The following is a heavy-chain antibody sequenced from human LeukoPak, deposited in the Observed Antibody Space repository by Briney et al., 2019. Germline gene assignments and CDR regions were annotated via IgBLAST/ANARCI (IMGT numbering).Heavy chain of an antibody. CDR1: GYTFTSYG. CDR2: ISGYNGHT. CDR3: ARGVPGAVAGTGH. Sequence: ASVKVSCKASGYTFTSYGISWVRQAPGQGLEWMGWISGYNGHTNYAQKLQGRVTMTTDTSTSTAYMELRSLRSDDTAVYYRARGVPGAVAGTGHWGQGTLVTVSS. J-gene: IGHJ4*01. D-gene: IGHD6-19*01. V-gene: IGHV1-18*01.